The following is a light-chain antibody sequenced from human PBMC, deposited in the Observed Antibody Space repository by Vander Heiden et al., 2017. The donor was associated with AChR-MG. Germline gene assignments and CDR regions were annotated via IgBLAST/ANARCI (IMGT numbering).Light chain of an antibody. V-gene: IGKV1-5*03. Sequence: DIQLTQSPSTLSASVGDRGTITCRARQSISSWLAWYQQKPGKAPKLLIYKASSLERGVPSRFSGSGSGTECTLTISSLQPDDFATYYCQQYKSYSPENTFGQGTKLEIK. CDR2: KAS. CDR1: QSISSW. J-gene: IGKJ2*01. CDR3: QQYKSYSPENT.